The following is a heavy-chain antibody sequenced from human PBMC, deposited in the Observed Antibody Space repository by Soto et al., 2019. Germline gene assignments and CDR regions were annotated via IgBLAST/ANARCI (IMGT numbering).Heavy chain of an antibody. CDR2: IIAIFGTA. J-gene: IGHJ6*03. Sequence: GASVKVSCKASGGTFSSYAISWVRQAPVQGLEWVGGIIAIFGTANYAQKFQGRVTITGDISTSTAYMELSSLRSDDTAVYYCAARGSRDYYMDVWGKGTTVTVS. D-gene: IGHD2-2*01. V-gene: IGHV1-69*06. CDR3: AARGSRDYYMDV. CDR1: GGTFSSYA.